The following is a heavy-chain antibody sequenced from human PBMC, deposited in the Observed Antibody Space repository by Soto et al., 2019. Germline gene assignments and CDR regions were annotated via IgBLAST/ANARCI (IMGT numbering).Heavy chain of an antibody. D-gene: IGHD3-3*01. CDR1: GGSISSGDYY. CDR2: IYYSGST. Sequence: PSETLSLTCTVSGGSISSGDYYWSWIRQPPGKGLEWIGYIYYSGSTYYYPSLKSRVTISVDTSKNQFSLKLSSVTAADTAVYYCARYCYDFWSGYEPWGQGTLVTVSS. V-gene: IGHV4-30-4*01. J-gene: IGHJ4*02. CDR3: ARYCYDFWSGYEP.